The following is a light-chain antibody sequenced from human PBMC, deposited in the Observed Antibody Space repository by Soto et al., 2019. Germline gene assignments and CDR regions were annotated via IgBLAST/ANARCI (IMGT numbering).Light chain of an antibody. Sequence: IQMTHSPSSLSASVGYRVTITCLASQSISSYLNWYQQKPGKAPKLLIYAASSLQSGVPSRFSGSGSGTDFTLTISSLQPEDFATYYCQQSYSTPPTFGQGTRLEI. CDR2: AAS. CDR3: QQSYSTPPT. CDR1: QSISSY. V-gene: IGKV1-39*01. J-gene: IGKJ5*01.